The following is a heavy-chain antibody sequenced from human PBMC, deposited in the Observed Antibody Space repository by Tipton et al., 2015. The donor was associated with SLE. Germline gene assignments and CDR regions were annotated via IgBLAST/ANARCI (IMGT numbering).Heavy chain of an antibody. V-gene: IGHV4-34*01. Sequence: TLSLTCAVYGGSFSGYYWSWIRQPPGKGLEWIGEINHSGSTNYNPSLKSRVTISVDTSKNQFSLKLSSVTAADTAVYYCAICSGGYYRGAFDIWGQGTMVTVSS. CDR2: INHSGST. D-gene: IGHD1-26*01. CDR1: GGSFSGYY. CDR3: AICSGGYYRGAFDI. J-gene: IGHJ3*02.